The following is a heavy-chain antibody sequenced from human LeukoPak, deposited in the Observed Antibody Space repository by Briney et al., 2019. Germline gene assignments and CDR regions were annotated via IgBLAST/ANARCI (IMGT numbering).Heavy chain of an antibody. CDR2: ISSSSSYI. CDR3: ARDPYCSGGSCCGFDY. CDR1: GFTFSSYS. V-gene: IGHV3-21*01. Sequence: GGSLRLSCAASGFTFSSYSMNWVRQAPGKGLEWVSSISSSSSYIYYADSVKGRFTISRDNAKNSLYLQMNSLRAEDTAVYYCARDPYCSGGSCCGFDYWGQGTLVTVSS. J-gene: IGHJ4*02. D-gene: IGHD2-15*01.